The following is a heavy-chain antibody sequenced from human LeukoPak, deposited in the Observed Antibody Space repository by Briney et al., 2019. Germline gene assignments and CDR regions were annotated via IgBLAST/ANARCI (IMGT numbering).Heavy chain of an antibody. J-gene: IGHJ4*02. V-gene: IGHV3-74*01. CDR1: GFTFSSYW. Sequence: GGSLRLSCAASGFTFSSYWMHWVRQGPGKGLVWVSRIKSDGTTTDYEDSVKGRFTVSRDNAKNTLYLQMNSLRGDDTAVYHCARGTWGLFDYWGQGIRVTVSS. CDR3: ARGTWGLFDY. D-gene: IGHD7-27*01. CDR2: IKSDGTTT.